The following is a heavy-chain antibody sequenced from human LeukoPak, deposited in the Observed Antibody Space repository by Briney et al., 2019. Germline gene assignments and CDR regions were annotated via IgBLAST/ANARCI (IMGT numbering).Heavy chain of an antibody. V-gene: IGHV4-34*01. CDR1: GGSFSGYY. CDR3: ACLTTADAFDI. J-gene: IGHJ3*02. D-gene: IGHD3-22*01. Sequence: SETLSLTCAVYGGSFSGYYWSWIRQPPGKGLEWIGEINHSGSTNYNPSLKSRVTISVDTSKNQFSLKLSSVTAADTAVYYCACLTTADAFDIWGQGIMVTVSS. CDR2: INHSGST.